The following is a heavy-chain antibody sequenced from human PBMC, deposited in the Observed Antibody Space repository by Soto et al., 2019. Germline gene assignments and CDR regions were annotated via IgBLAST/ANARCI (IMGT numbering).Heavy chain of an antibody. CDR1: GYTFTSYY. V-gene: IGHV1-46*03. J-gene: IGHJ4*02. D-gene: IGHD3-16*01. Sequence: GASVKVSCKASGYTFTSYYMHWVRQAPGQGLEWMGIINPSGGSTSYAQKFQGRVTMTRDASTSTVYMELGSLRSEDTAVYYCARDLIMITFGGARLSFDYWGQGTLVTVSS. CDR2: INPSGGST. CDR3: ARDLIMITFGGARLSFDY.